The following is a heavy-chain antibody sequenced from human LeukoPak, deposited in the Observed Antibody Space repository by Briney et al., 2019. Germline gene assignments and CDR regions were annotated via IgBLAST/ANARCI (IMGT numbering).Heavy chain of an antibody. CDR2: ISAYNGNT. D-gene: IGHD2-21*02. V-gene: IGHV1-18*01. J-gene: IGHJ4*02. Sequence: ASVKDSXKASGYTFTSYGISWVRQAPGQGLEWMGWISAYNGNTNYAQKLQGRVTMTTDTSTSTAYMELRSLRSDDTAMYYCARDSPVVVTASLDYWGQGTLVTVSS. CDR3: ARDSPVVVTASLDY. CDR1: GYTFTSYG.